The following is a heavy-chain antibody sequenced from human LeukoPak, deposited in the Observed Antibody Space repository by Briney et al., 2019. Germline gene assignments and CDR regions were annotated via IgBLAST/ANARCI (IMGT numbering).Heavy chain of an antibody. V-gene: IGHV4-59*01. CDR3: ASWGTVTTGRAFDY. D-gene: IGHD4-17*01. J-gene: IGHJ4*02. CDR1: GGSISSYY. Sequence: SETLSLTCTVSGGSISSYYWSWIRQPPGKGLEWIGYIYYSGSTNYNPSLKSRVTISVDTSKNQFSLKLSSVTAADTAVYYCASWGTVTTGRAFDYWGQGTLVTVSS. CDR2: IYYSGST.